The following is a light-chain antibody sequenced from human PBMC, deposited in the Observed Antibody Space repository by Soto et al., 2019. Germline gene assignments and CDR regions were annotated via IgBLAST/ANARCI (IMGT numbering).Light chain of an antibody. CDR2: KVS. V-gene: IGKV2-30*01. J-gene: IGKJ1*01. Sequence: DVVMTQSPLSLPVTLGQPASISCRSSQSLVYRDGNIYCSWFHQRPGQSPRRLIYKVSYRDSGVPDRFGGSGSGTDFTLKISRVEADDVGVYYCMQGTYMPRTFGQGTMVEI. CDR3: MQGTYMPRT. CDR1: QSLVYRDGNIY.